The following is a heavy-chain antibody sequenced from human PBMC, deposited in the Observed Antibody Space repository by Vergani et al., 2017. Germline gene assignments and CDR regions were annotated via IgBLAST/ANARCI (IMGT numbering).Heavy chain of an antibody. CDR1: GGSFSGYY. J-gene: IGHJ3*02. Sequence: QVQLQQWGAGLLKPSETLSLTCAVYGGSFSGYYWSWIRQPPGKGLEWIGEINHSGITNYNPSLKSRVTISVDTSKNQFSLKLSSVTAADAAVYYCASFSGYYYGSGPLDAFDIGGQGTMVTVSS. CDR3: ASFSGYYYGSGPLDAFDI. V-gene: IGHV4-34*01. D-gene: IGHD3-10*01. CDR2: INHSGIT.